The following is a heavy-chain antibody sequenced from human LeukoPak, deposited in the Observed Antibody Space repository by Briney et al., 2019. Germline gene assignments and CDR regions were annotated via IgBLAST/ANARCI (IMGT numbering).Heavy chain of an antibody. CDR2: ISNSGGST. CDR3: AREAAADLTYYDILTGYYNGHYYYYYMDV. Sequence: GGTLRLSCAASGFTFSSYGMSWVRQAPGKGLEWVSSISNSGGSTYHADSVKGRFTISRDNSKNTLYLQMNSLRAEDTAVYYCAREAAADLTYYDILTGYYNGHYYYYYMDVWGKGTTVTVSS. D-gene: IGHD3-9*01. CDR1: GFTFSSYG. J-gene: IGHJ6*03. V-gene: IGHV3-23*01.